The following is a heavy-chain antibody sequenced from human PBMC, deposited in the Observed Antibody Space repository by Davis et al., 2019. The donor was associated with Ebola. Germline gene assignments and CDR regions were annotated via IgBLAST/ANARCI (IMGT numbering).Heavy chain of an antibody. CDR3: ASPYCSSTSCYSGYYYYYGMDV. CDR2: INAGNGNT. V-gene: IGHV1-3*01. CDR1: GYTFTSYA. Sequence: AASVKVSCKASGYTFTSYAMHWVRQAPGQRLEWMGWINAGNGNTKYSQKFQGRVTITRDTSASTAYMELSSLKSEDTAVYYCASPYCSSTSCYSGYYYYYGMDVWGQGTTVTVSS. J-gene: IGHJ6*02. D-gene: IGHD2-2*02.